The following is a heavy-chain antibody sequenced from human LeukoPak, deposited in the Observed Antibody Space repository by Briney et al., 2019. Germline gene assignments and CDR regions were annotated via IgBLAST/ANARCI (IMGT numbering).Heavy chain of an antibody. CDR3: AREPYDRDPG. D-gene: IGHD3-22*01. V-gene: IGHV3-21*01. CDR2: ISSSSSYI. J-gene: IGHJ4*02. CDR1: GFIFDDYG. Sequence: GGSLRLSCAASGFIFDDYGMSWVRQAPGKGLEWVSSISSSSSYIYYADSVKGRFTTSRDNAKNSLYLQMNSLRAEDTAVYYCAREPYDRDPGWGQGTLVTVSS.